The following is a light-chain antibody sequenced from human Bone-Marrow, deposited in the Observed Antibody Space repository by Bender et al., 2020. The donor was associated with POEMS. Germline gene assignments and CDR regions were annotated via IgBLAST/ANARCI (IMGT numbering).Light chain of an antibody. CDR2: KDS. Sequence: SYDLTQPSSVSVSPGQTARITCSGDLLAQKYARWFQQKPGQSPKLVIYKDSERPSGIPERFSGSSSGTTVTLTISRVEAGDEADYFCQVWDGDSDHWVFGGGTKLTVL. CDR3: QVWDGDSDHWV. V-gene: IGLV3-27*01. J-gene: IGLJ3*02. CDR1: LLAQKY.